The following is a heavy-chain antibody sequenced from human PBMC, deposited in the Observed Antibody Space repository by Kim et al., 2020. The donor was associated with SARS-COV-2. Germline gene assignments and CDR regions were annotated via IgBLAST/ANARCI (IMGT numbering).Heavy chain of an antibody. CDR1: GYTFTGYY. V-gene: IGHV1-2*02. D-gene: IGHD3-3*01. Sequence: ASVKVSCKASGYTFTGYYMHWVRQAPGQGLEWMGWINPNSGGSNYAQKFQGRVTMTRDTSISTTYMELSRLTSDDTAVYYCAREAGFGGGAFDIWGQGTMVTVSS. CDR3: AREAGFGGGAFDI. CDR2: INPNSGGS. J-gene: IGHJ3*02.